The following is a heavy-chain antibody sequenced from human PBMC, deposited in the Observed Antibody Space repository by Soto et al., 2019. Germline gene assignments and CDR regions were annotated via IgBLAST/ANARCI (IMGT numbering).Heavy chain of an antibody. Sequence: QMQLVQSGPEVKKPGTSVKVSCKASGFTFTSSAVQWVRQARGQRLEWIGWIVVGSGNTNYAQKFQERVTITRDMSTSTAYMELSSLRSEDTAVYYCAAASPDYYDSSGYTSHYYYYGMDVWGQGTTVTVSS. D-gene: IGHD3-22*01. CDR2: IVVGSGNT. J-gene: IGHJ6*02. V-gene: IGHV1-58*01. CDR3: AAASPDYYDSSGYTSHYYYYGMDV. CDR1: GFTFTSSA.